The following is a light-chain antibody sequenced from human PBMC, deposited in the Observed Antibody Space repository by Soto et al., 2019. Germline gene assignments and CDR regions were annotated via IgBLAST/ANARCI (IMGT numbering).Light chain of an antibody. CDR2: RNN. Sequence: QSVLTQPPSASGTPGQRVTISCSGSSSNIGSNYVYWYQQLPGTAPKLLIYRNNQRPSGVPDRFSGSKSGTSASLAISGLRSEDEADYSCAAWDAILRGPYYVFGTGTKVTVL. CDR3: AAWDAILRGPYYV. J-gene: IGLJ1*01. CDR1: SSNIGSNY. V-gene: IGLV1-47*01.